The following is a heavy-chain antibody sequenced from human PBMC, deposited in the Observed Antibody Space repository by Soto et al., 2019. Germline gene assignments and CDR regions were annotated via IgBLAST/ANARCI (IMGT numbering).Heavy chain of an antibody. Sequence: SETMYITCAVSGGSLSSSNWWSWLRHPPGQTLEWIGYIYYSGSTNYNPSLRSRVTISVDTSKNQFSLKLSSVTAADTAVYYCARDGSIAAAGPPLGYFDYWGQGTLVTVSS. CDR3: ARDGSIAAAGPPLGYFDY. J-gene: IGHJ4*02. CDR1: GGSLSSSNW. CDR2: IYYSGST. V-gene: IGHV4-59*01. D-gene: IGHD6-13*01.